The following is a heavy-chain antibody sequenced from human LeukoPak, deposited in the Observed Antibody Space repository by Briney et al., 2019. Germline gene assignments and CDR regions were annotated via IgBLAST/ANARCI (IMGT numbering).Heavy chain of an antibody. Sequence: ASETLSLTCTVSGGSISSYHWSWIRQPPGKGLDWIGYVYYSGSTNYNPSLKSRVIISVDTSKNQFFLNLISVTAADTAVYYCARGTAQTVNTYAFDMWGQGTMVTVSS. CDR3: ARGTAQTVNTYAFDM. V-gene: IGHV4-59*01. J-gene: IGHJ3*02. CDR2: VYYSGST. D-gene: IGHD4-17*01. CDR1: GGSISSYH.